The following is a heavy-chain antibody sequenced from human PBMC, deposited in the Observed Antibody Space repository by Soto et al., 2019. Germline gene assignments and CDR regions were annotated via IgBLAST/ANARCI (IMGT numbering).Heavy chain of an antibody. CDR2: MNPNSGNT. J-gene: IGHJ4*02. CDR3: ARSTNDYGDRH. Sequence: QVQLVQSGAEVKKPGASVKVSCKASGYTFTSYDINWVRQATGQGLEWMGWMNPNSGNTGYAQKFQGRVTMTRNTSKSTAYTELSSLTSDDTAEESWARSTNDYGDRHWGQGTLVTVSS. D-gene: IGHD4-17*01. V-gene: IGHV1-8*01. CDR1: GYTFTSYD.